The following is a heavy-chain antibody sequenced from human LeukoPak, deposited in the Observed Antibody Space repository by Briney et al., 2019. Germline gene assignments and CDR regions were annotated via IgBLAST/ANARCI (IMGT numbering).Heavy chain of an antibody. D-gene: IGHD1-7*01. V-gene: IGHV3-23*01. CDR2: ISRDGGST. Sequence: GGSLRLSCAASGFTFNTSAMNWVRQAPGKGLEWVSAISRDGGSTHYADSVRGRFTISRDNSKNTLFLQMNSLRAEDTAIYYCASLGTTDQFHYWGHGTLVTVSS. CDR3: ASLGTTDQFHY. J-gene: IGHJ4*01. CDR1: GFTFNTSA.